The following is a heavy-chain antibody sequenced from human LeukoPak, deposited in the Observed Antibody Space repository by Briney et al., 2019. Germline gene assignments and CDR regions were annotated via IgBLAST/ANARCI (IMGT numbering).Heavy chain of an antibody. Sequence: ASVKISCRVSGYTFTDYYMHWVQQAPGEGLEWMGLVDPEDGETIYAEKFQGRVTITADTSTDTAYMELSSLRSEDTAVYYCATGLSFITGTTGNYYYYGMDVWGQGTTVTVSS. V-gene: IGHV1-69-2*01. CDR3: ATGLSFITGTTGNYYYYGMDV. CDR2: VDPEDGET. D-gene: IGHD1-20*01. CDR1: GYTFTDYY. J-gene: IGHJ6*02.